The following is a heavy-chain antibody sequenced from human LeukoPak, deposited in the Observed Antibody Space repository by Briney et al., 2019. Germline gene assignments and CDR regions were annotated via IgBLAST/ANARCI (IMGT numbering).Heavy chain of an antibody. V-gene: IGHV4-39*01. CDR1: GGSISGITYY. CDR3: ARNGPSSSSFPGGPSDI. J-gene: IGHJ3*02. Sequence: SETLSLTCIVPGGSISGITYYWGWIRQPPGKGLEWIGTIYYNGGTYYNPSLKSRVTISVDTSKNQFSLRLSSVTAADTAFYYCARNGPSSSSFPGGPSDIWGQGTMVTVSS. CDR2: IYYNGGT. D-gene: IGHD6-13*01.